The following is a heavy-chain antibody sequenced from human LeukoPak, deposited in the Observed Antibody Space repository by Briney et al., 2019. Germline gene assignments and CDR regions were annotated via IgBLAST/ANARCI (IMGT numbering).Heavy chain of an antibody. V-gene: IGHV3-7*01. Sequence: GGSLRLSCAASGFTFSNAWMSWVRQAPGKGLEWVANIKQDGSEKYYVDSVKGRSTISRDNAKNSLYLQMNSLRAEDTAVYYCARGKEWLARYFDYWGQGTLVTVSS. CDR1: GFTFSNAW. J-gene: IGHJ4*02. D-gene: IGHD6-19*01. CDR2: IKQDGSEK. CDR3: ARGKEWLARYFDY.